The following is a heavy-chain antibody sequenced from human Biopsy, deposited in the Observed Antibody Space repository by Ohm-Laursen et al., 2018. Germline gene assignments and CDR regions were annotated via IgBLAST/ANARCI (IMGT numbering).Heavy chain of an antibody. CDR1: GVSITAYY. V-gene: IGHV4-4*09. CDR2: IHHSGST. CDR3: ARMDCSGGSCHYYSYGMDV. D-gene: IGHD2-15*01. Sequence: GTLSLTCTVSGVSITAYYWSWIRQPPGKGLECIGNIHHSGSTNYSPSLKRRLTISVDTSKNQFSLKLSSVTAADTAVYYCARMDCSGGSCHYYSYGMDVWGQGTTVTVSS. J-gene: IGHJ6*02.